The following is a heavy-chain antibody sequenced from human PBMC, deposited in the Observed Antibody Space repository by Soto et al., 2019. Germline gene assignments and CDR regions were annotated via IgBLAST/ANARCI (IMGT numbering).Heavy chain of an antibody. D-gene: IGHD6-19*01. CDR1: GGSVSSGSYY. Sequence: QVQLQESGPGLVKPSETLSLTCTVSGGSVSSGSYYWSWIRQPPGKGLEWIGYIYYSGSTNYNPSRKSRVTLSVHPAKNPFPLKRGSGTAAGTAVYYCGRLRVAEQWLVNWFDPWGQGTLVTVSS. J-gene: IGHJ5*02. V-gene: IGHV4-61*01. CDR2: IYYSGST. CDR3: GRLRVAEQWLVNWFDP.